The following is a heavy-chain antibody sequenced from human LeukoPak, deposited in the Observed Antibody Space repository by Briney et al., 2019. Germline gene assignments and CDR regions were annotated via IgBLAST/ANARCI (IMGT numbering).Heavy chain of an antibody. Sequence: GGSLRLSCAASGFTFSTYGMHWVGQAPGKGLEWVAVISYDGGDKYYADSVKGRFTISRDNSKNTLSLQMNSLRAEDTAVYYCVATVPAAATQYWDYWGQGTLVTVSS. CDR2: ISYDGGDK. V-gene: IGHV3-30*03. D-gene: IGHD2-2*01. J-gene: IGHJ4*02. CDR1: GFTFSTYG. CDR3: VATVPAAATQYWDY.